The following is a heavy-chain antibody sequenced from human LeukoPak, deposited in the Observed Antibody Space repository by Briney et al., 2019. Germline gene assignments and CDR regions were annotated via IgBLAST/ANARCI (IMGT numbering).Heavy chain of an antibody. J-gene: IGHJ3*02. Sequence: EASVKVSCTASGYTFTSYGISWVRQAPGQGLEWMGWISAYNGNTNYAQKLQGRVTMTTDTSTSTAYMELRSLRSDDTAVYYCARDGYYDYVWGSSNGDLDLNAFDIWGQGTMVTVSS. V-gene: IGHV1-18*01. CDR3: ARDGYYDYVWGSSNGDLDLNAFDI. CDR1: GYTFTSYG. CDR2: ISAYNGNT. D-gene: IGHD3-16*01.